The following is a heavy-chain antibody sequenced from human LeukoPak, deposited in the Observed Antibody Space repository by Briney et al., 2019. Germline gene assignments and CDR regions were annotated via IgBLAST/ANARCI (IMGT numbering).Heavy chain of an antibody. CDR2: ISAYNGNT. D-gene: IGHD2-21*02. CDR3: ARDIVVVTAIREYYYGMDV. CDR1: GYTLTNYG. J-gene: IGHJ6*02. V-gene: IGHV1-18*01. Sequence: ASVKVSCKASGYTLTNYGISWVRQAPGQGLEWMGWISAYNGNTNFAQKLQGRVTMTTDTSTSTVYMELSSLRSEGTAVYYCARDIVVVTAIREYYYGMDVWGQGTTVTVSS.